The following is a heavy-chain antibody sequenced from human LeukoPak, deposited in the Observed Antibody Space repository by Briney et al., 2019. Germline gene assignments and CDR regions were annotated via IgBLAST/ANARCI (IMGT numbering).Heavy chain of an antibody. D-gene: IGHD3-22*01. Sequence: SETLSLTCTVSGGSISSSSYYWGWIRQPPGKGLEWIGSIYYSGSTYYNPSLKSRVTISVDTSKNQFSLKLSSVTAADTAVYYCARAEGDYYDSSDSLYAFDIWGQGTMVTVSS. CDR1: GGSISSSSYY. CDR2: IYYSGST. J-gene: IGHJ3*02. V-gene: IGHV4-39*01. CDR3: ARAEGDYYDSSDSLYAFDI.